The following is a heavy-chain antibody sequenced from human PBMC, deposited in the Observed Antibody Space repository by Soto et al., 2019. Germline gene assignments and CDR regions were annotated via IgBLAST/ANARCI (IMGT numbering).Heavy chain of an antibody. Sequence: SETLCLTWTVSGGSISGYYWSWIRQPPGKGLEWVGYIYYSGSTNYNPSLKSRVTISVDTSKNQFSLKLSSVTAADTAVYYCARDKHYYDSGGNPQRYYDLRGRGTLVPVS. CDR1: GGSISGYY. V-gene: IGHV4-59*01. CDR3: ARDKHYYDSGGNPQRYYDL. J-gene: IGHJ2*01. D-gene: IGHD3-22*01. CDR2: IYYSGST.